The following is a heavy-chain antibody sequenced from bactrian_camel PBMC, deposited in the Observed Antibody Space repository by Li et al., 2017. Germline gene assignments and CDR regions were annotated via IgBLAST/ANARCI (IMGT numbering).Heavy chain of an antibody. CDR2: IHFSDGST. J-gene: IGHJ4*01. CDR1: GYNYSSRC. Sequence: VQLVESGGGSVQAGGSLRLSCAVSGYNYSSRCMGWFRQVPGKEREGVANIHFSDGSTWYADSVKGRFTVSQDKDKNTVYLQMTSLKPEDSAMYYCAASLGKTYCSEAFFLSGLRTNFGFMGQGTQVTVS. D-gene: IGHD1*01. V-gene: IGHV3S40*01.